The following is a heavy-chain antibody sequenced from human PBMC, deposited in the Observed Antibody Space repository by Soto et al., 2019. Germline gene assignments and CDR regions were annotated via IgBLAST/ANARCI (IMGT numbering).Heavy chain of an antibody. D-gene: IGHD3-22*01. CDR3: ARHGGSPYLSSGYHYALDC. CDR1: GYIFRNNW. Sequence: GESLKISCKGSGYIFRNNWITWVRQMPGKGLEWVGRIDLTDSYTSYSPSFQGHVSFSADKSINTTYLHYSSKSASDSAMYYCARHGGSPYLSSGYHYALDCWGQGTPVTVSS. V-gene: IGHV5-10-1*01. CDR2: IDLTDSYT. J-gene: IGHJ4*02.